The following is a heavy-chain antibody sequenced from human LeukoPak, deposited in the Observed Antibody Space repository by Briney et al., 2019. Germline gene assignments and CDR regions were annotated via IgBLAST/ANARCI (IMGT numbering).Heavy chain of an antibody. V-gene: IGHV4-39*01. CDR2: ISYSGNT. D-gene: IGHD2-15*01. Sequence: SETLSLTCSVSGGSINSSSYYWGWIRQPPGKGLEWIGSISYSGNTNYNPSLKSRVTISVDTSKNQFSLKLSSVTAADTAVYYCATTPSIVVVVAAATGAFDIWGQGTMVTVSS. CDR3: ATTPSIVVVVAAATGAFDI. J-gene: IGHJ3*02. CDR1: GGSINSSSYY.